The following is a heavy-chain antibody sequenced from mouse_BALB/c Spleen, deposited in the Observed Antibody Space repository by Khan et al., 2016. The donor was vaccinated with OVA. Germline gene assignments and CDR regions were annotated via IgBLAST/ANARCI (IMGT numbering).Heavy chain of an antibody. CDR3: ARAYYMYDGYYAMDY. D-gene: IGHD2-14*01. Sequence: QVQLQQSGPGLVAPSQSLSSTCTVSGFSLSRYNIHWVRQPPGKGLEWLGVIWGGGGTDYNSTLKSRLSISKDNSKSQVFLKMNSLQTDDTAMYYCARAYYMYDGYYAMDYWGQGTSVTVSS. J-gene: IGHJ4*01. V-gene: IGHV2-6-4*01. CDR2: IWGGGGT. CDR1: GFSLSRYN.